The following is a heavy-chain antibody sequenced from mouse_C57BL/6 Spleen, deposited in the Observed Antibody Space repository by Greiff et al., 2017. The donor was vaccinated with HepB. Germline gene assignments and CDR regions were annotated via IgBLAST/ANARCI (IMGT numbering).Heavy chain of an antibody. CDR2: IDPSDSYT. D-gene: IGHD1-1*01. CDR3: ARTIHYGSSYWYFDV. CDR1: GYTFTSYW. J-gene: IGHJ1*03. Sequence: VQLQQPGAELVRPGTSVKLSCKASGYTFTSYWMHWVKQRPGQGLEWIGVIDPSDSYTNYNQKFKGKATLTVDTSSSTAYMQLSSLTSEDSAVYYWARTIHYGSSYWYFDVWGTGTTVTVSS. V-gene: IGHV1-59*01.